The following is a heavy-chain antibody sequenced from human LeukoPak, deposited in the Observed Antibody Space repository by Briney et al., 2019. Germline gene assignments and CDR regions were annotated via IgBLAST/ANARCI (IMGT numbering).Heavy chain of an antibody. CDR3: ARLEKGWLQFRAFDI. Sequence: SETLSLTCTVSGGSISSYYWSWIRQPPGKGLEWIGYIYYSGSTNYNPSLKSRVTISVDTSKNQFSLKLSSVTAADTAVYYCARLEKGWLQFRAFDIWGQGTMVTVSS. CDR2: IYYSGST. V-gene: IGHV4-59*01. D-gene: IGHD5-24*01. J-gene: IGHJ3*02. CDR1: GGSISSYY.